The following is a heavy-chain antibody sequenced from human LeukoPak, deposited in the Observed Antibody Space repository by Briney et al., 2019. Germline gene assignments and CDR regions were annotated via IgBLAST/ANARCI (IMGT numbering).Heavy chain of an antibody. V-gene: IGHV4-39*01. CDR3: ARRTVVPPGAFDI. Sequence: SETLSLTSTVSGGSISSSSYYWGWIRQPPGKGLEWIGSIYYSGSTYYNPSLKSRVTISVDTSKNQFSLKLSSVTAADTAVYYCARRTVVPPGAFDIWGQGTVVTVSS. CDR2: IYYSGST. CDR1: GGSISSSSYY. J-gene: IGHJ3*02. D-gene: IGHD4-23*01.